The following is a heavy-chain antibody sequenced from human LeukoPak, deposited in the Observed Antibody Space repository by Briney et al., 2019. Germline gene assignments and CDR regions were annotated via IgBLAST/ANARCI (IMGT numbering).Heavy chain of an antibody. CDR1: GFTFTNYW. Sequence: GGSLRLSCTASGFTFTNYWMIWVRQAPGKGLEWVANIKQGGSEKYYVDSVEGRFTISRDNAQNSLSLQMNSLRGEDTAVYYCVRALGSSSADYWGQGTLVTVRS. V-gene: IGHV3-7*01. CDR3: VRALGSSSADY. J-gene: IGHJ4*02. CDR2: IKQGGSEK. D-gene: IGHD6-6*01.